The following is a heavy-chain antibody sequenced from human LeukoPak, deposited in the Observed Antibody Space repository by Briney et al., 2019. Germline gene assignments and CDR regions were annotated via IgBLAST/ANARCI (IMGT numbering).Heavy chain of an antibody. D-gene: IGHD3-22*01. Sequence: ASVKVSCKASGYTFTSYGISWVRQAPGQGLEWMGWLSAYNGNTNYAQKLQGRVTMTTDTSTSTAYMELRSLRSDDTAVYYCPRDSRYDSSGPRDNYWGQGTLVTVSS. V-gene: IGHV1-18*01. CDR3: PRDSRYDSSGPRDNY. J-gene: IGHJ4*02. CDR1: GYTFTSYG. CDR2: LSAYNGNT.